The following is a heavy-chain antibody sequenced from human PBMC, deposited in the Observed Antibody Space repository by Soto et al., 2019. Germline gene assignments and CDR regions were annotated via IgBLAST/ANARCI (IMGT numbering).Heavy chain of an antibody. CDR3: ARSQQQFDYYGMDV. Sequence: QVQLQEWGAGLLKPSETLSLTCAVYGGSFSGYYWSWIRQPPGKGLEWIGEINHSGSTNYNPSLKSRVTISVDTSKNQFSLKLRSVTAADTAVYYCARSQQQFDYYGMDVWGQGTTVTVSS. J-gene: IGHJ6*02. CDR2: INHSGST. D-gene: IGHD6-13*01. CDR1: GGSFSGYY. V-gene: IGHV4-34*01.